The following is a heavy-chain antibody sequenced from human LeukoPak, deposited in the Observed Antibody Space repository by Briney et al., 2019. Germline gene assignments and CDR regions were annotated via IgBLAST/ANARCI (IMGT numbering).Heavy chain of an antibody. D-gene: IGHD4-11*01. CDR3: ARDLGSNYWFDP. J-gene: IGHJ5*02. CDR2: IYTSGST. Sequence: PSETLSLTCTVSGGSISSGSYYWSWIRQPAGKGLEWIGRIYTSGSTNYNPSLKSRVTISVDTSKNQFSLKLSSVTAADTAVYYCARDLGSNYWFDPWGQGTLVTVSS. CDR1: GGSISSGSYY. V-gene: IGHV4-61*02.